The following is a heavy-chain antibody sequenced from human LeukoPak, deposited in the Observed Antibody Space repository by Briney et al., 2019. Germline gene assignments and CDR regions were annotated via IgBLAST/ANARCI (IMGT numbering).Heavy chain of an antibody. CDR1: GYTFSNYE. Sequence: PGGSLRLSCAASGYTFSNYEMNWVRQAPGKGLEWISHISNYGDIIHYADSVEGRFTISRENAKNSLYLQMNSLRAEDTAVYYCARGPQGYCSGGSCYIHYFDYWGQGTLVTVSS. J-gene: IGHJ4*02. D-gene: IGHD2-15*01. CDR2: ISNYGDII. V-gene: IGHV3-48*03. CDR3: ARGPQGYCSGGSCYIHYFDY.